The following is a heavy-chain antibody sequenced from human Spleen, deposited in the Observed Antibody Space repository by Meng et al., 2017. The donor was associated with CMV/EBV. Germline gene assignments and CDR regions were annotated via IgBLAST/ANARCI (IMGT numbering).Heavy chain of an antibody. CDR1: GLTFSTYG. V-gene: IGHV3-23*03. J-gene: IGHJ6*02. Sequence: GESLKISCAASGLTFSTYGMSWVRQAPGKGLEWVSIIHSGGSTYYADSVKGRCTISRDNSKNTLHLQMNNLRAEDTAVYYCARGLLDSSDYYYYCLDVWGQGTAVTVSS. D-gene: IGHD3-10*01. CDR2: IHSGGST. CDR3: ARGLLDSSDYYYYCLDV.